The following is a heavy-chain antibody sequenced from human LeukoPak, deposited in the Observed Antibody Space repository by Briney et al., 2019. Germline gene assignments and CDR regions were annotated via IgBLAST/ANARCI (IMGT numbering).Heavy chain of an antibody. CDR1: GGTFSSYA. Sequence: GASVKVSCKASGGTFSSYAISWVRQAPGQGLEWMGWISAYNGNTNYAQKLQGRVTMTTDTSTSTAYMELRSLRSDDTAVYYCARDNCGGDCYSSTHFDYWGQGTLVTVSS. J-gene: IGHJ4*02. CDR2: ISAYNGNT. CDR3: ARDNCGGDCYSSTHFDY. V-gene: IGHV1-18*01. D-gene: IGHD2-21*02.